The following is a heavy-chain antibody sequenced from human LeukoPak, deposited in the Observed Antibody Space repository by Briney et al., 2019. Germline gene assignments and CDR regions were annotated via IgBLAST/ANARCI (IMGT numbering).Heavy chain of an antibody. D-gene: IGHD3-22*01. CDR2: ISAYNGNT. J-gene: IGHJ3*02. CDR1: GYTFTSYG. Sequence: ASVKVSCKASGYTFTSYGISWVRQAPGQGLEWMGWISAYNGNTNYAQKLQGRVTMTTDTSTSTAYMELRSLRSDNTAVYYCAREGRYYDSSGYYLDGVDASDIWGQGTMVTVSS. V-gene: IGHV1-18*01. CDR3: AREGRYYDSSGYYLDGVDASDI.